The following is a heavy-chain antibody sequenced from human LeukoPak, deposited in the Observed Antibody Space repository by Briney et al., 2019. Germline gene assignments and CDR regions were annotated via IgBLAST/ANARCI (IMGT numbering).Heavy chain of an antibody. CDR3: ARDSDILTGYFQNYFDY. Sequence: GGSLRLSCAASGFTFSSYAMHWVRQAPGKGLEWVAVISYDGSNKYYADSVKGRFTISRDNSKNTLYLQMNSLRAEDTAVYYCARDSDILTGYFQNYFDYWGQGTLVTVSS. CDR2: ISYDGSNK. CDR1: GFTFSSYA. D-gene: IGHD3-9*01. J-gene: IGHJ4*02. V-gene: IGHV3-30*04.